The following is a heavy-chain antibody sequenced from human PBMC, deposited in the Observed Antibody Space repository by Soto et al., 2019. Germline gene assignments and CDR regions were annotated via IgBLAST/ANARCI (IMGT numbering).Heavy chain of an antibody. V-gene: IGHV1-46*01. CDR3: ARDLYVTTVTTSLDS. J-gene: IGHJ4*02. Sequence: ASVKVSCKTSGFTFTKYYMHWVRQDAGQGLDWVGVINPSGRTTSYAQKFLGRVTMTRDASTATVYMELNSLRSEDTAVYYCARDLYVTTVTTSLDSWGQRTLVTVSS. D-gene: IGHD4-17*01. CDR1: GFTFTKYY. CDR2: INPSGRTT.